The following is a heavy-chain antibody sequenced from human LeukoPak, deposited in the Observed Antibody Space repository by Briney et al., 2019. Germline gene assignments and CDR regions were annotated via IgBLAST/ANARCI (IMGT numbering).Heavy chain of an antibody. V-gene: IGHV1-8*01. CDR2: MNPNSGNT. Sequence: ASVKVSCKASGYTFTSYDINWVRQATGQGLEWMGWMNPNSGNTGYAQKFQGRVTMTRNTPISTAYMELSSLRSEDTAVYHCARYCSSTSCEDYWGQGTLVTVSS. CDR3: ARYCSSTSCEDY. J-gene: IGHJ4*02. CDR1: GYTFTSYD. D-gene: IGHD2-2*01.